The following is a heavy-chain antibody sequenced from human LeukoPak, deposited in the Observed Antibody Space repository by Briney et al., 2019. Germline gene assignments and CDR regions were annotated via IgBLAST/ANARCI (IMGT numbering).Heavy chain of an antibody. V-gene: IGHV1-2*02. CDR2: INPNSGGT. J-gene: IGHJ3*02. D-gene: IGHD6-13*01. Sequence: GASVKVSCKASGYTFTGYYMHWVRQAPGQGLEWMGWINPNSGGTNYAQKFQGRVTMTRDTSISTAYMELSRPRSDDTAVYYCAREVRSSWYEIAFDIWGQGTMVTVSS. CDR3: AREVRSSWYEIAFDI. CDR1: GYTFTGYY.